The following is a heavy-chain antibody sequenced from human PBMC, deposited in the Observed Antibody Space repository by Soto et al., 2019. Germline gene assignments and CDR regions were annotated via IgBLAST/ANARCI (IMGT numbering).Heavy chain of an antibody. Sequence: QITLKESGPTLVKPTQTLTLTCTFSGFSLSTSRVGVGWIRQPPGKALEWLALIYWDDDKRYSPSLKTRLTIPNHTSKYQVVLTIPNIDPVDTATYYCPHYRIFGDYMYYFDSSGQGTLVTLSS. CDR1: GFSLSTSRVG. CDR3: PHYRIFGDYMYYFDS. V-gene: IGHV2-5*02. CDR2: IYWDDDK. J-gene: IGHJ4*02. D-gene: IGHD4-17*01.